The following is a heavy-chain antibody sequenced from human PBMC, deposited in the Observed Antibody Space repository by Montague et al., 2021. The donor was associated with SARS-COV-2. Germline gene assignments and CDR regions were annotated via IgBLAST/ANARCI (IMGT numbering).Heavy chain of an antibody. CDR1: GFIFSSYA. J-gene: IGHJ4*02. D-gene: IGHD2-15*01. Sequence: SLRLSCAASGFIFSSYAMHWVRQAPGKGLEWVAAISYGGSNKFYADSVKGRFTISRDNSKNTLYLQMSSLRAEDTAVYYCARAGWRGSGGSCYSQGGLDYGGQGTLVAVSS. V-gene: IGHV3-30-3*01. CDR2: ISYGGSNK. CDR3: ARAGWRGSGGSCYSQGGLDY.